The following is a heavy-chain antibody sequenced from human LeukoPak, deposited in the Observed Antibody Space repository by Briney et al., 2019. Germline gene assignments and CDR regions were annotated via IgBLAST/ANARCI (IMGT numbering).Heavy chain of an antibody. Sequence: ASVKVSCKASGYTFTSYAMNWVRQAPGQGLEWMGIINPSGGSTSYAQKFQGRVTMTTDTSTTTVYMELRSLRSDDTAVYYCARDPNQYEAVHPFDYWGQGTLVTVSS. J-gene: IGHJ4*02. CDR3: ARDPNQYEAVHPFDY. D-gene: IGHD6-19*01. CDR1: GYTFTSYA. CDR2: INPSGGST. V-gene: IGHV1-46*01.